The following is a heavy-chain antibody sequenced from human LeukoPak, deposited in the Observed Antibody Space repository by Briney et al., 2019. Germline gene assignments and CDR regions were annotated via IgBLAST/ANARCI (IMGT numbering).Heavy chain of an antibody. CDR3: AKVKQGFLEWLLDY. J-gene: IGHJ4*02. V-gene: IGHV3-74*01. D-gene: IGHD3-3*01. CDR1: GFSLSAYW. Sequence: GGSLRLSCAASGFSLSAYWMHWVRQAPGKGLVWVSRINNEGSGTDYADAVKGRFTISRDNSKNTLYLQMNSLRAEDTAVYYCAKVKQGFLEWLLDYWGQGTLVTVSS. CDR2: INNEGSGT.